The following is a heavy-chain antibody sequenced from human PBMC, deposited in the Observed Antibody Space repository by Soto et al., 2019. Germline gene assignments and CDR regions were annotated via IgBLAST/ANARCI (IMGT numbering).Heavy chain of an antibody. D-gene: IGHD5-12*01. V-gene: IGHV1-69*13. CDR2: NIPIFGTA. Sequence: SVKVSCKASGGTFSSYAISWVRQAPGQGLEWMGGNIPIFGTANYAQKFQGRVTITADESTSTAYMELSSLRSEDTAVYYCAREHPDGYNYDGDYWGQGTLVTVSS. CDR1: GGTFSSYA. J-gene: IGHJ4*02. CDR3: AREHPDGYNYDGDY.